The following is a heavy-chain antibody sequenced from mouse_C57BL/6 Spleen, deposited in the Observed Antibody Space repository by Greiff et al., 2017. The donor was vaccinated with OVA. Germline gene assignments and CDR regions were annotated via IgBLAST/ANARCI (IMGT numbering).Heavy chain of an antibody. J-gene: IGHJ4*01. CDR1: GYSFTSYW. D-gene: IGHD2-3*01. CDR2: IDPSDSET. Sequence: VQLQQPGAELVRPGSSVKLSCKASGYSFTSYWMHWVKQRPIQGLEWIGNIDPSDSETHYNQKFKDKATLTVDKSSSTAYMQLSSLTSEDSAVYYCAREEYDGYFHAMDYWGQGTSVTVSS. CDR3: AREEYDGYFHAMDY. V-gene: IGHV1-52*01.